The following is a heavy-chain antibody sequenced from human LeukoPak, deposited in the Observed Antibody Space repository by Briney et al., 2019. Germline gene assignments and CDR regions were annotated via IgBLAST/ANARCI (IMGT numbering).Heavy chain of an antibody. V-gene: IGHV3-9*01. D-gene: IGHD4-17*01. CDR2: ISWNSGSI. CDR3: AKDMIFGDTVTTPSYGMDV. Sequence: GGSLRLSCAASGFTFDDYAMHWVRQAPGKGLEWVSGISWNSGSIGYADSAKGRFTISRDNARNSLYLQMNSLRAEDTALYYCAKDMIFGDTVTTPSYGMDVWGQGTTVTVSS. CDR1: GFTFDDYA. J-gene: IGHJ6*02.